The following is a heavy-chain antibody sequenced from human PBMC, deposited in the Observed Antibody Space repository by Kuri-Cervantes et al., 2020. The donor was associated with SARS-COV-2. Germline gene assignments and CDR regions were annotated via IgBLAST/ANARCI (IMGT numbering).Heavy chain of an antibody. J-gene: IGHJ4*02. D-gene: IGHD2-8*01. Sequence: SETLSLTCAVSGYSISSGYYWGWIRQPPGKGLEWIGSIYHSGSTYDNPSLKSRVTISVDTSKNQFSLKLSSVTAADTAVYYCARDFNGFDYWGQGTLVTVSS. CDR3: ARDFNGFDY. CDR1: GYSISSGYY. CDR2: IYHSGST. V-gene: IGHV4-38-2*02.